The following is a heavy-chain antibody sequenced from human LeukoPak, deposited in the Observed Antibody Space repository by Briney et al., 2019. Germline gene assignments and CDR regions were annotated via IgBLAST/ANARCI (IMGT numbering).Heavy chain of an antibody. D-gene: IGHD7-27*01. CDR1: GYTFTSYA. J-gene: IGHJ5*02. Sequence: ASVKVSCKASGYTFTSYAMHWVRQAPGQRLEWMGGIIPIFGTANYAQRFQGRVTITADESTSTAYMELSSLRSEDTAVYYCARMGDWGSGWFDPWGQGTLVTVSS. CDR2: IIPIFGTA. V-gene: IGHV1-69*13. CDR3: ARMGDWGSGWFDP.